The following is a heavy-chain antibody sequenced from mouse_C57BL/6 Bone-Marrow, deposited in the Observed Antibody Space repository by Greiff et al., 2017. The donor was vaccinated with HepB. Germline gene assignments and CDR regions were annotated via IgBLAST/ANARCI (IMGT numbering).Heavy chain of an antibody. CDR3: SEDSAVYYCAWEGLLSYAY. Sequence: QVQLQQSGTVLARPWASVKISCQAFYTFSRRVHFAIRDTNYWMQWVKQRPGQGLEWIGAIYPGNGDTSYIQKFKGKATLTADKSSSTAYMQLSSQTSEDSAVYYCAWEGLLSYAYWGQGALVTVYA. CDR1: YTFSRRVH. J-gene: IGHJ3*01. CDR2: GQGLEWIG. V-gene: IGHV1-87*01. D-gene: IGHD2-1*01.